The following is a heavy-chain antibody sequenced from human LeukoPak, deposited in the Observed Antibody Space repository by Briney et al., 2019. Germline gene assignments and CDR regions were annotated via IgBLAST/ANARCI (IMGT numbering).Heavy chain of an antibody. CDR2: IWYDGSNK. Sequence: KPGGSLRLSCAASGFTFSSYGMHWVRQAPGKGLEWVAVIWYDGSNKYYADSVKGRFTISRDNSKNTLYLQMNSLRAEDTAVYYCARVLSGSYIDYWGQGTLSPSPQ. D-gene: IGHD1-26*01. J-gene: IGHJ4*02. V-gene: IGHV3-33*01. CDR1: GFTFSSYG. CDR3: ARVLSGSYIDY.